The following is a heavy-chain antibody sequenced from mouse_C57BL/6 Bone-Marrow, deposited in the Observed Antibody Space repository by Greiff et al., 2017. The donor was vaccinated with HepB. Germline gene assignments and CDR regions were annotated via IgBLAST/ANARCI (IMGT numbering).Heavy chain of an antibody. Sequence: QVQLKQPGAELVKPGASVKMSCKASGYTFTSYWITWVKQRPGQGLEWIGDIYPGSGSTNYNEKFKSKATLTVDTSSSTAYMQLSSLTSEDSAVYYCAGGGGYPYYFDYWGQGTTLTVSS. CDR2: IYPGSGST. J-gene: IGHJ2*01. CDR1: GYTFTSYW. V-gene: IGHV1-55*01. D-gene: IGHD2-2*01. CDR3: AGGGGYPYYFDY.